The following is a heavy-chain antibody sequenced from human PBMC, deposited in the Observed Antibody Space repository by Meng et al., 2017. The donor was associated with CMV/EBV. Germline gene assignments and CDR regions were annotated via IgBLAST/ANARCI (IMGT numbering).Heavy chain of an antibody. D-gene: IGHD6-13*01. CDR3: ARKAAAGRVDN. CDR2: RYREDDK. J-gene: IGHJ4*02. CDR1: CSRLSASGVS. Sequence: IHFKGSVRTMVKTTQNLKLTCTSSCSRLSASGVSVGWIRQHTRKHLEWIAHRYREDDKRYSPAMRSKLTSSKDTSKDQGVQTKTNRDPVDTATNYCARKAAAGRVDNWGQGTLVTVSS. V-gene: IGHV2-5*02.